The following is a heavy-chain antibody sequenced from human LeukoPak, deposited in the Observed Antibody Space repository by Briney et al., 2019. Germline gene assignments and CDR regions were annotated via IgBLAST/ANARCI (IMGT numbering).Heavy chain of an antibody. Sequence: SVKVSCKASGFTFTSSAMQWVRQARGQRLEGIGWIVVGSGNTNYAQKFQERVTITRDMSTSTAYMELSSLRSEDTAVYYCAAAWETEDAFDIWGQGTMVTVSS. CDR2: IVVGSGNT. J-gene: IGHJ3*02. D-gene: IGHD1-26*01. CDR1: GFTFTSSA. CDR3: AAAWETEDAFDI. V-gene: IGHV1-58*02.